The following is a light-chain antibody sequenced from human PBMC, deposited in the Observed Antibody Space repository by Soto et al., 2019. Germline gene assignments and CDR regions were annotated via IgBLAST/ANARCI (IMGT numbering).Light chain of an antibody. CDR1: KNINTY. CDR2: DTS. Sequence: EIVLTQSPATLSLSPGETATLSCRASKNINTYLAWYQHKPGQAPRLLMYDTSNRATGTPARFSGSGSGTDFTLTISGLEPEDFAVYYCQQRTDWPPLTFGGGTSLKIK. CDR3: QQRTDWPPLT. J-gene: IGKJ4*01. V-gene: IGKV3-11*01.